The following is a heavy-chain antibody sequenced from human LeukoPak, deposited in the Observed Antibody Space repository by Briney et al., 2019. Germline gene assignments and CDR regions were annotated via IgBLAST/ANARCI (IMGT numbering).Heavy chain of an antibody. J-gene: IGHJ6*03. CDR3: ARDSLYCGGECWDPYYYYYMDV. CDR2: ISSSGSYI. CDR1: GFTFSSYE. Sequence: GGSLRLSCAASGFTFSSYEMNWVRQAPGKGLEWVSSISSSGSYIYYADSVKGRFTISRDNAKNSLYLQMNSLRAEDTAVYYCARDSLYCGGECWDPYYYYYMDVWGKGTTVTISS. V-gene: IGHV3-21*01. D-gene: IGHD2-21*01.